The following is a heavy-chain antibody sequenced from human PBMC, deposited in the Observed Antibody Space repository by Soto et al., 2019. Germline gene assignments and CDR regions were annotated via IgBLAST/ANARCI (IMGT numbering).Heavy chain of an antibody. V-gene: IGHV3-23*01. CDR3: AKGGGVRWNYVLAFDI. D-gene: IGHD1-7*01. J-gene: IGHJ3*02. CDR1: GFTFSSYA. Sequence: GGSLRLSCAASGFTFSSYAMSWVRQAPGKGLEWVSAISGSGGSTYYADSVKGRFTISRDNSKNTLYLQMNSLRAEDTAVYYCAKGGGVRWNYVLAFDIWGQGTMVTVSS. CDR2: ISGSGGST.